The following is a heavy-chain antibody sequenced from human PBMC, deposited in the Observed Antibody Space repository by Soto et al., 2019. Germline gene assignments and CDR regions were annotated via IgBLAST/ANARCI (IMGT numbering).Heavy chain of an antibody. CDR1: GGSLSSYY. CDR2: VYFIGNT. D-gene: IGHD6-25*01. CDR3: GSVRPSGYVLS. V-gene: IGHV4-59*01. Sequence: QVQLQESGPGLVKPSETLSLTCTVSGGSLSSYYWTWIRQSPGKGLEWIGYVYFIGNTNDNPSLKSRVTISIDTSRNKFYLRLASLTAADTAFYYCGSVRPSGYVLSWGQGTLVTVSS. J-gene: IGHJ5*02.